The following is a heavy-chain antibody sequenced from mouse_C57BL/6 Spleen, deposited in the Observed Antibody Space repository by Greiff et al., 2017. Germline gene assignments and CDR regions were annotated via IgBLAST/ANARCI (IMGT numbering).Heavy chain of an antibody. J-gene: IGHJ2*01. Sequence: QVHVKQPGAELVRHGSSVKLSCKASGYTFTSYWMDWVKQRPGQGLEWIGNIYPSDSETHYNQKFKDKATLTVDKSSSTAYMQLSSLTSEDSAVYYCARGGTTVVDFDYWGQGTTLTVSS. CDR3: ARGGTTVVDFDY. D-gene: IGHD1-1*01. V-gene: IGHV1-61*01. CDR2: IYPSDSET. CDR1: GYTFTSYW.